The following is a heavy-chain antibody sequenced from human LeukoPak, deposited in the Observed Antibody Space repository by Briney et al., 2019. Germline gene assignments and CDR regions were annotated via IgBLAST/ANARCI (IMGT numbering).Heavy chain of an antibody. V-gene: IGHV1-69*13. CDR2: IIPIFHTP. CDR1: GGTFNNYG. CDR3: ARDPPDP. J-gene: IGHJ5*02. Sequence: SVKVSCKASGGTFNNYGIGWVRQAPGQGLEWMGGIIPIFHTPNYAQKFQGRVTITADESTRTAYMELSSLRSEDTALYYCARDPPDPWGQGTLVTVSS.